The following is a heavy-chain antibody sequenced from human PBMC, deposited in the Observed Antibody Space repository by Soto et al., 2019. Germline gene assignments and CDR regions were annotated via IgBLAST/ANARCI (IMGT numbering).Heavy chain of an antibody. D-gene: IGHD3-10*01. V-gene: IGHV1-2*02. CDR1: GYTFTGYY. CDR2: INPNSGGT. CDR3: ARSFMVPVDFFDY. Sequence: ASVKVSCKASGYTFTGYYMHWVRQAPGQGLEWMGWINPNSGGTNYAQKFQGRVTMSVDTSKNQFTLKLSSVTAADTGVYFCARSFMVPVDFFDYWGQGTPVTVSS. J-gene: IGHJ4*02.